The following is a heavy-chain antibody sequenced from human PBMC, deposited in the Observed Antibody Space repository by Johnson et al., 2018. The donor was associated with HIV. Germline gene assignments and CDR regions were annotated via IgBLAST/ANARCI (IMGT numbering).Heavy chain of an antibody. CDR1: GFTFSSYA. J-gene: IGHJ3*02. CDR2: ISYDGSNK. CDR3: AKDQLVGATYAAFDI. D-gene: IGHD1-26*01. Sequence: QVQLVESGGGLVLPGGSLRLSCAASGFTFSSYAMHWVRQAPGKGLEWVAVISYDGSNKYYADSVKGRFTISRDNSKNTLYLQMNSLRPEDTAVYYCAKDQLVGATYAAFDIWGQGTMVTVSS. V-gene: IGHV3-30*04.